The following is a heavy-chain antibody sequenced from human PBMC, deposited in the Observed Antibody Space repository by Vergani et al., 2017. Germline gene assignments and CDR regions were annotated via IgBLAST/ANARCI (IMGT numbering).Heavy chain of an antibody. D-gene: IGHD5-24*01. V-gene: IGHV3-21*01. CDR2: ISSSSSYT. J-gene: IGHJ5*02. CDR1: GFTFSSYA. CDR3: ARDRFSGVLEMATKEYNWFDP. Sequence: EVQLVESGGGLVQPGGSLRLSCAASGFTFSSYAMSWVRQAPGKGLEWVSAISSSSSYTNYAASVKGRFTISRDNAKNSLYLQMNSLRAEDTAVYYCARDRFSGVLEMATKEYNWFDPWGQGTLVTVSS.